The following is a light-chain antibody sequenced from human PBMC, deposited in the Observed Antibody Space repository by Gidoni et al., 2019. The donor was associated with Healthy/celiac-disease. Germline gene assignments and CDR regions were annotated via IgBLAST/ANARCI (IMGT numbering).Light chain of an antibody. J-gene: IGKJ1*01. CDR1: QGISSY. CDR3: QQRNSYPWT. V-gene: IGKV1-9*01. Sequence: DIQLTQAPSFLSASVGDRVTIPCRASQGISSYLAWYQQKPGKAPKLLIYAAYTLQSGVPSRFSGSGSGTEFTLTISSLQPEDFATYYCQQRNSYPWTFGQGTKVEIK. CDR2: AAY.